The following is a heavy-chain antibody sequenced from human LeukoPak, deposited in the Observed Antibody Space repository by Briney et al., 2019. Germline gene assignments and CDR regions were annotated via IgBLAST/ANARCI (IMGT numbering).Heavy chain of an antibody. CDR2: INSDGSST. V-gene: IGHV3-74*01. CDR1: GFTFSSYW. D-gene: IGHD5-24*01. CDR3: ALATTSYYFDS. Sequence: GGSLRLSCAASGFTFSSYWMHWVRQAPGKGLVWVSRINSDGSSTSYADSVKGRFTISRDNAKNTLYLQMNSLRAEDTAVYYCALATTSYYFDSWGQGALVTVSS. J-gene: IGHJ4*02.